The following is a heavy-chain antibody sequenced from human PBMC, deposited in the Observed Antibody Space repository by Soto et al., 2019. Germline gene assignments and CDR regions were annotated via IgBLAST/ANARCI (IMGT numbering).Heavy chain of an antibody. Sequence: SSETLSLTCTVSGGSISSYYLSWIRQPPGKGLEWIGYIYYSGSTNYNPSLKSRVTISVDTSKNQFSLKLSSVTAADTAVYYCARQQWLVLNAFDIWGQGTMVTVSS. CDR3: ARQQWLVLNAFDI. D-gene: IGHD6-19*01. CDR1: GGSISSYY. CDR2: IYYSGST. V-gene: IGHV4-59*01. J-gene: IGHJ3*02.